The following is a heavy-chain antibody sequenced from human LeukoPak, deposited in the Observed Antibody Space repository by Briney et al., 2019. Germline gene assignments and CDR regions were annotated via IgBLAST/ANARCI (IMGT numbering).Heavy chain of an antibody. J-gene: IGHJ6*03. V-gene: IGHV3-74*03. CDR2: ISSDGSDT. CDR3: AREWDLPGTYFMDV. Sequence: PGGSLRLSCAASGFTFSSYWMHWVRQAPGKGLVWVSRISSDGSDTMYADSVKGRFTISRDNVNNTLYLQMNSLRGDDTAVYYCAREWDLPGTYFMDVWGKGTTVTASS. D-gene: IGHD1-26*01. CDR1: GFTFSSYW.